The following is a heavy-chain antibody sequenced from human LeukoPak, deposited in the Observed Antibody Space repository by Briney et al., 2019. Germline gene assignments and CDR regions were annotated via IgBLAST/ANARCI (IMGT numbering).Heavy chain of an antibody. J-gene: IGHJ4*02. V-gene: IGHV3-30-3*01. CDR2: ISYDGSNK. CDR3: ARDAGDFWSGYYSVGYYFDY. CDR1: GFTFSSYA. D-gene: IGHD3-3*01. Sequence: PGRSLRLSCAASGFTFSSYAMHWVRQAPGKWLEWVAVISYDGSNKYYADSVKGRFTISRDNSKNTLYLQMNSLRAEDTAVYYCARDAGDFWSGYYSVGYYFDYWGQGTLVTVSP.